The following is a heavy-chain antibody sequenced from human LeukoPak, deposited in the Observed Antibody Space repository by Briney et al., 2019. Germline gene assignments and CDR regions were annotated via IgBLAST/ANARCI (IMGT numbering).Heavy chain of an antibody. Sequence: GGSLRLSCAASGFTFSSYSMNWVRQAPGRGLEWVSYISPGSTTIYYADSVKGRFTISRDNAKNSLYLQMNSLRDEDTAVYYCARGVDYWGQGTLVTVSS. CDR3: ARGVDY. CDR1: GFTFSSYS. V-gene: IGHV3-48*02. J-gene: IGHJ4*02. CDR2: ISPGSTTI.